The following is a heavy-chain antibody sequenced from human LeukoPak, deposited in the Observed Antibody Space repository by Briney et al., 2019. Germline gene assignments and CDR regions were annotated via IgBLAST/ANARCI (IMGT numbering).Heavy chain of an antibody. Sequence: ASVKVSCKASGYTFTSYDINWVRQATGQGLEWMGWINPNSGGTNYAQKFQGRVTMTRDTSISTAYMELSRLRSDDTAVYYCARIIPLLAGDAFDIWGQGTMVTVSS. CDR2: INPNSGGT. CDR3: ARIIPLLAGDAFDI. CDR1: GYTFTSYD. V-gene: IGHV1-2*02. J-gene: IGHJ3*02. D-gene: IGHD2-21*01.